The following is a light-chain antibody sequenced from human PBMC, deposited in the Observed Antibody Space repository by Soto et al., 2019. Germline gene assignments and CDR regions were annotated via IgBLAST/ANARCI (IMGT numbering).Light chain of an antibody. J-gene: IGKJ2*01. CDR2: DAS. CDR3: QQFSTSPYT. CDR1: QTISNIY. V-gene: IGKV3-20*01. Sequence: EILLTQSPGPLSLSPGDRATLSCRASQTISNIYLVWYQQRPGQAPRLLIYDASIRASGIPDRFSGGGSGTDFTLTISRLEPEDFAVYSCQQFSTSPYTFGQGTKVEIK.